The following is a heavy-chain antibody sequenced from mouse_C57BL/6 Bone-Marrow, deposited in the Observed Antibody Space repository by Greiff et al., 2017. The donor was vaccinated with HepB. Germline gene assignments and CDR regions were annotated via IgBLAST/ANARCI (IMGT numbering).Heavy chain of an antibody. CDR2: ISSGSSTI. J-gene: IGHJ3*01. CDR3: ARDGKDWFAY. Sequence: VQLQQSGGGLVKPGGSLKLSCAASGFTFSDYGMHWVRQAPEKGLEWVAYISSGSSTIYYADTVKGRFTISRDNAKNTLFLQMTSLRSEDTAMYYCARDGKDWFAYWGQGTLVTVSA. V-gene: IGHV5-17*01. D-gene: IGHD2-3*01. CDR1: GFTFSDYG.